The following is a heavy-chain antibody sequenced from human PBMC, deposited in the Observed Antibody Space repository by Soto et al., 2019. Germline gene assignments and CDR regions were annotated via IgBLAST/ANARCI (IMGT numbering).Heavy chain of an antibody. CDR2: MNPNSGNT. J-gene: IGHJ4*02. D-gene: IGHD5-12*01. Sequence: ASVKVSCKASGYTFTSYDINWVRQATGQGLEWMGWMNPNSGNTGYAQKFQGRVTMTRNTSISTAYMELSSLRSEDTAVYYCARGGYSGYDSLASTGYWGQGTLVTVSS. CDR1: GYTFTSYD. CDR3: ARGGYSGYDSLASTGY. V-gene: IGHV1-8*01.